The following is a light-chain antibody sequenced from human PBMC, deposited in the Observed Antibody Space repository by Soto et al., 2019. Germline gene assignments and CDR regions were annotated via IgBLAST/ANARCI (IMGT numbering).Light chain of an antibody. CDR2: DVS. CDR3: QQYDDWHLT. J-gene: IGKJ4*02. V-gene: IGKV3D-15*01. Sequence: EKVRTQSPATLSVSPEETATLSCRASQSVTNNYLAWYQQKPGLAPRLLIHDVSTRATGIPARISGSGSGTEFTLTISSMQSEDFAVYYCQQYDDWHLTFGGGTKVEIK. CDR1: QSVTNN.